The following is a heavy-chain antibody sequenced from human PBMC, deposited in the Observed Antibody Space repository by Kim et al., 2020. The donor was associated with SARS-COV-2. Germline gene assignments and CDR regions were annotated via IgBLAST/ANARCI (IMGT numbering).Heavy chain of an antibody. CDR1: GFTFSTYW. CDR2: IDSDGGSI. V-gene: IGHV3-74*01. J-gene: IGHJ4*02. D-gene: IGHD3-10*01. CDR3: ARDPHGVGSR. Sequence: GGSLRLSCAASGFTFSTYWMHWVRQAPGKGLVWVSHIDSDGGSITYADSVKGRFTISRDNAKNTLYLQMNSLRAEDTAVYYCARDPHGVGSRWGQGTLVTVSS.